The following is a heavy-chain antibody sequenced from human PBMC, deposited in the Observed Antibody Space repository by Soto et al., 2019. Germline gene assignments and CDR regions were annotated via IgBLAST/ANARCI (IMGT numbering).Heavy chain of an antibody. D-gene: IGHD3-22*01. CDR1: GGSFSGYY. CDR3: ARVSRHHNYYDSSGYDFDY. Sequence: PSETLSLTCAVYGGSFSGYYWSWIRRPPGKGLEWIGEINHSGSTNYNPSLKSRVTISVDTSKNQFSLKLSSVTAADTAVYYCARVSRHHNYYDSSGYDFDYWGQGTLVTVSS. CDR2: INHSGST. J-gene: IGHJ4*02. V-gene: IGHV4-34*01.